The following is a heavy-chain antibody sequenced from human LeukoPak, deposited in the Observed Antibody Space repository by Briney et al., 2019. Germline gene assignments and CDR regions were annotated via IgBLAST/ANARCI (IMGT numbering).Heavy chain of an antibody. D-gene: IGHD4-17*01. V-gene: IGHV4-34*01. J-gene: IGHJ3*02. Sequence: SETLSLTCAVYGGSFSGYYWSWIRQPPGKGLEWIGEINHSGSTNYNPSLKSRVTISVDRSKNQFSLKLSSVTAADTAVYYCARATRDDYGDYLKDDAFDIWGQGTMVTVSS. CDR3: ARATRDDYGDYLKDDAFDI. CDR2: INHSGST. CDR1: GGSFSGYY.